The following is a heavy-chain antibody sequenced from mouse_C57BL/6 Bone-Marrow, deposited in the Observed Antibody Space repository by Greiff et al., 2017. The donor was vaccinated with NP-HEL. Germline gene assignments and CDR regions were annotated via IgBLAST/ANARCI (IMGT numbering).Heavy chain of an antibody. D-gene: IGHD1-1*01. CDR3: ARYYYGSRGWYFDV. Sequence: QVQLKQPGADLVKPGASVKLSCKASGYTFTSYWTHWVKQRPGRGLEWIGRIDPNSGGTKFNEKFKTKATLTVDKPSSTAYMQLSSLTSEDSAVYYCARYYYGSRGWYFDVWGTGTTVTVSS. V-gene: IGHV1-72*01. J-gene: IGHJ1*03. CDR2: IDPNSGGT. CDR1: GYTFTSYW.